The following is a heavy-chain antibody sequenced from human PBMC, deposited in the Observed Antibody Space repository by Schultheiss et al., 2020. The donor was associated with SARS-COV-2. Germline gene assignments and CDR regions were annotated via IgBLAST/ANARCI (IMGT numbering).Heavy chain of an antibody. V-gene: IGHV3-53*01. CDR2: IYSGGST. CDR1: GFTVSSNY. CDR3: ARFLELHYYYGMDV. J-gene: IGHJ6*02. D-gene: IGHD1-7*01. Sequence: GGSLRLSCAASGFTVSSNYMSWVRQAPGKGLEWVSVIYSGGSTYYADSVKGRFTISRDNSKNTLYLQMNSLRAEDTAVYYCARFLELHYYYGMDVWGQGTTVTVSS.